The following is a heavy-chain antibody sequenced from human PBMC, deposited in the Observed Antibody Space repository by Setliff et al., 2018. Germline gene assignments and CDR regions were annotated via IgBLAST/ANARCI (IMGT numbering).Heavy chain of an antibody. CDR2: INHSGST. V-gene: IGHV4-34*01. D-gene: IGHD2-2*01. CDR1: DGSFSGYY. CDR3: ARGPCSSTSCYAAY. J-gene: IGHJ4*02. Sequence: SETLSLTCAVYDGSFSGYYWSWIRQPPGKGLEWIGEINHSGSTNYNPSLKSRVTISVDTSKNQFSLKVNSVTAADTAVYYYARGPCSSTSCYAAYWGQGTLVTVSS.